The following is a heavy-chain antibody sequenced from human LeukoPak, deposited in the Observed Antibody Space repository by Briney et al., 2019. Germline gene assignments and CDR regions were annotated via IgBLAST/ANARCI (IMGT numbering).Heavy chain of an antibody. Sequence: PGGSLRLSCTASGFTFGDYAMSWFRQAPGKGLEWVGFIRSKAYGGTTEYAASVKGRFTISRDDSKSIAYLQMNSLKTEDTAVYYCTRVNHHLGLYGSGSYSPWGQGTLVTVSS. J-gene: IGHJ5*02. CDR1: GFTFGDYA. CDR3: TRVNHHLGLYGSGSYSP. V-gene: IGHV3-49*03. D-gene: IGHD3-10*01. CDR2: IRSKAYGGTT.